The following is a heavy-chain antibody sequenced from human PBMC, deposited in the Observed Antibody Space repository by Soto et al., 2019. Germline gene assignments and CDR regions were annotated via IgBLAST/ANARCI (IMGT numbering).Heavy chain of an antibody. D-gene: IGHD3-22*01. Sequence: PGGSLRLSCSASGFTFSSYGMHWVRQAPGKGLEWVAVIWYDGSNKYYADSVKGRFTISRDNSKNTLYLQMNSLRAEDTAVYYCARDNSIAMIVVALNHDAFDIWGQGTMVTVSS. CDR1: GFTFSSYG. J-gene: IGHJ3*02. V-gene: IGHV3-33*01. CDR2: IWYDGSNK. CDR3: ARDNSIAMIVVALNHDAFDI.